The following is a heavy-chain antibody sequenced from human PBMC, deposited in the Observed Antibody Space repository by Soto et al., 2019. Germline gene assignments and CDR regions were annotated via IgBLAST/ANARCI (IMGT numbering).Heavy chain of an antibody. CDR1: GYSFTAYY. V-gene: IGHV1-2*02. CDR3: ARVEGYDSSHGD. Sequence: ASVKVSCKTSGYSFTAYYVHWVRQAPGQGLEWIGWVYPRRGDTKYAQKFQGRVTMTRDTSITTAYMELSRLRPEDKAIYYCARVEGYDSSHGDWGQGNLVTVSS. CDR2: VYPRRGDT. J-gene: IGHJ1*01. D-gene: IGHD6-6*01.